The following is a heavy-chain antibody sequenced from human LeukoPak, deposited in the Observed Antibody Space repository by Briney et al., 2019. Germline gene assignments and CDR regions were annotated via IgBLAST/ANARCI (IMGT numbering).Heavy chain of an antibody. CDR2: ISGYNDNT. J-gene: IGHJ5*02. CDR1: GYTFSNYG. CDR3: ARVHGSRLGYCSSSSCYAPDP. D-gene: IGHD2-2*01. V-gene: IGHV1-18*01. Sequence: GASVKVSCKTSGYTFSNYGISWVRQAPGQELEWVGWISGYNDNTNHEQKFQGRVTMTTDTSTSTAYMELKSLRSDDTAVYYCARVHGSRLGYCSSSSCYAPDPWGQGTLVTVSS.